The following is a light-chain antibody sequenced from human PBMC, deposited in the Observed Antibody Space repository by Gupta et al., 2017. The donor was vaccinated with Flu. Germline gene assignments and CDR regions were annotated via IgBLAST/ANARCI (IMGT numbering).Light chain of an antibody. V-gene: IGKV1-27*01. CDR1: QDIKNF. Sequence: DIQMTQSPSSLSASVGDRITITCRATQDIKNFLAWYQQKPGKVPKLLIYAASTLQSGVPSRFSGSGYGTDFTLTISGLKPEDFATYYCQKDNSAPLTFGHGTKVDVK. J-gene: IGKJ3*01. CDR2: AAS. CDR3: QKDNSAPLT.